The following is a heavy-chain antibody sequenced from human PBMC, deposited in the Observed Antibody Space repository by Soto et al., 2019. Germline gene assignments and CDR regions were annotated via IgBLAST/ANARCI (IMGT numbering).Heavy chain of an antibody. CDR3: ARDVATYSGYDY. V-gene: IGHV1-69*13. CDR2: IIPIFGTA. J-gene: IGHJ4*02. D-gene: IGHD5-12*01. CDR1: GGTFSSYA. Sequence: SVKVSCKASGGTFSSYAISWVRQAPGQGLEWMGGIIPIFGTANYAQKIQGRVTITADESTSTAYMELSSLRSEDTAVYYCARDVATYSGYDYWGQGTLVTVSS.